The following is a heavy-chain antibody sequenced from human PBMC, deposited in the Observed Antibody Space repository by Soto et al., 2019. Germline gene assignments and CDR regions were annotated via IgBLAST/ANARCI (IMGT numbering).Heavy chain of an antibody. D-gene: IGHD3-10*01. J-gene: IGHJ6*03. Sequence: GGSLRLSCAASGFTFSSYGMHWVRQAPGKGLEWVAVIWYDGSNKYYADSVKGRFTISRDNSKNTLYLQMNSLRAEDTAVYYCARDRNYYGSGSYYRGYYMDVWGKGTTVTVSS. CDR3: ARDRNYYGSGSYYRGYYMDV. CDR2: IWYDGSNK. CDR1: GFTFSSYG. V-gene: IGHV3-33*01.